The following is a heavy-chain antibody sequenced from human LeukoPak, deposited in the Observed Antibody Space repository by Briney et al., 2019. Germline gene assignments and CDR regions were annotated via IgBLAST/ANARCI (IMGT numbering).Heavy chain of an antibody. V-gene: IGHV1-69*05. CDR3: ARDPWGYCSGGSCPSSLDY. CDR2: IIPIFGTA. Sequence: SVKVSCKASGGTFSSYAISWVRQAPGQGLEWMGRIIPIFGTANYAQKFQGRVTITTDESTSRAYMELSSLRSEDTAVYYCARDPWGYCSGGSCPSSLDYWGQGTLVTVSS. CDR1: GGTFSSYA. D-gene: IGHD2-15*01. J-gene: IGHJ4*02.